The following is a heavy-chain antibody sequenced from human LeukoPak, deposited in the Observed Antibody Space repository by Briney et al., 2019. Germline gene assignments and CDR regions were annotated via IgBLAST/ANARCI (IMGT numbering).Heavy chain of an antibody. D-gene: IGHD1-26*01. Sequence: SETLSLTCTVSGGSISSYYWSWIRQPAGKGLEWIGRIYTSGSTNYNPSPKSRLTLSIDTSRNQLSLKLPSVTAADTAVYFCARLGSYHDFWGQGALVTVSS. J-gene: IGHJ4*02. V-gene: IGHV4-4*07. CDR1: GGSISSYY. CDR3: ARLGSYHDF. CDR2: IYTSGST.